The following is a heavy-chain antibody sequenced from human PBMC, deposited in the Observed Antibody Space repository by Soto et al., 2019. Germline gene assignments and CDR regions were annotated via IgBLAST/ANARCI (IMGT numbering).Heavy chain of an antibody. CDR1: GYTFTGYY. V-gene: IGHV1-2*04. CDR3: ARDQRSADGYSGYDYEV. CDR2: INPNSGGT. Sequence: QVQLVQSGAEVKKPGASVKVSCKASGYTFTGYYMHWVRQAPGQGLEWMGWINPNSGGTNYAQKFQGWVTMTRETAISTAYMELSRRRSDDTAVDYCARDQRSADGYSGYDYEVWGQGTLVTVSS. J-gene: IGHJ4*02. D-gene: IGHD5-12*01.